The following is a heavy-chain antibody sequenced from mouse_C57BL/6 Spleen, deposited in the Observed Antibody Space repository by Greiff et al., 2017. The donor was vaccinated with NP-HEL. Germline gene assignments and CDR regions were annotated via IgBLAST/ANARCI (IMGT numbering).Heavy chain of an antibody. V-gene: IGHV1-50*01. D-gene: IGHD1-1*01. CDR1: GYTFTSYW. Sequence: QVQLQQPGAELVKPGASVKLSCKASGYTFTSYWMQWVKQRPGQGLEWIGEIDPSDSYTNYNQKFKGKATLTVDTSSSTAYMQLSSLTSEDSAVYYCARRITTVVATGDYWGKGTTLTVSS. CDR3: ARRITTVVATGDY. CDR2: IDPSDSYT. J-gene: IGHJ2*01.